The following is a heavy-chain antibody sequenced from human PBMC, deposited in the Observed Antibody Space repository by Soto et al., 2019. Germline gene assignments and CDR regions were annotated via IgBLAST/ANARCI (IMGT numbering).Heavy chain of an antibody. D-gene: IGHD3-3*01. V-gene: IGHV3-23*01. CDR3: ASIKVANVLYGDMDV. J-gene: IGHJ6*03. CDR1: GFTFSAYS. Sequence: GGSLRLSCAASGFTFSAYSMNWVRRAPGKGLEWVSAFSAGSGDNTHYADSVKGRFTISRDNTKNTLFLQMNSLRAEDTAVFYCASIKVANVLYGDMDVWGKGTTVTVSS. CDR2: FSAGSGDNT.